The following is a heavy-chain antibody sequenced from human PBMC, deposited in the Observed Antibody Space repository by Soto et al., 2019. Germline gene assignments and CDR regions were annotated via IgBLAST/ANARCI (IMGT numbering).Heavy chain of an antibody. D-gene: IGHD1-26*01. CDR3: ARDHKWDGMDV. CDR1: GGSFSSDSFI. Sequence: SETLSLTCSVSGGSFSSDSFIWSWVRQFPGKGLEWIGYIYYSGTTYYNPSLRSRVIMSVDTSKNQFSMKLSSVTAADTAVYYCARDHKWDGMDVWGQGTTVTVS. CDR2: IYYSGTT. V-gene: IGHV4-31*03. J-gene: IGHJ6*02.